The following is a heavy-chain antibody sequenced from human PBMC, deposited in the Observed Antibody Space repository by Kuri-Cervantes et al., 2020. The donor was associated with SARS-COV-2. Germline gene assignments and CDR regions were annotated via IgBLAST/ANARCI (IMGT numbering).Heavy chain of an antibody. CDR3: ARARETTYYDFWSDSPTAYYYYYMDV. V-gene: IGHV3-33*01. CDR1: GFTFSSYG. D-gene: IGHD3-3*01. J-gene: IGHJ6*03. Sequence: GGSLRLSCAASGFTFSSYGMHWVRQAPGKGLEWVAVIWYDGSNKYYADSVKGRFTISRDNSKNTLYLQMHSLRAEDTAVYYCARARETTYYDFWSDSPTAYYYYYMDVWGKGTTVTVSS. CDR2: IWYDGSNK.